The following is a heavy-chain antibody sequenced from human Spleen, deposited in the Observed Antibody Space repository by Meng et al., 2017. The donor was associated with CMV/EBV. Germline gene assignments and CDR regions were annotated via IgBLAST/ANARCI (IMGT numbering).Heavy chain of an antibody. CDR3: TRDVEEQRLLNWFDP. D-gene: IGHD6-25*01. Sequence: QVQLQESGPGLVKPSQTLSLTCTVSGGSISSGDYYWSWIRQPPGKGLEWIGYIYYSGSTYYNPSLKSRVTISVDTSKNQFSLKLTSVTAADTAMYYCTRDVEEQRLLNWFDPWGQGILVTVPS. CDR1: GGSISSGDYY. CDR2: IYYSGST. V-gene: IGHV4-30-4*08. J-gene: IGHJ5*02.